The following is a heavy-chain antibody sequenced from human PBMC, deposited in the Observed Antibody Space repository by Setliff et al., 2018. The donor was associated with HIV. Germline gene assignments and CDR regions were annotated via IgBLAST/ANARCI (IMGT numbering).Heavy chain of an antibody. Sequence: GGSLRLSCAASEFSLSDVWMMWVRQAPGRGLEWIGRIKRKFEGETTDYAAPVKGRFIISRDDSKNTVYLQMNSLQTEDTAVYYCSTDVPFSGGALYRWGQGTMVTVS. CDR1: EFSLSDVW. CDR3: STDVPFSGGALYR. D-gene: IGHD3-10*01. V-gene: IGHV3-15*01. CDR2: IKRKFEGETT. J-gene: IGHJ3*01.